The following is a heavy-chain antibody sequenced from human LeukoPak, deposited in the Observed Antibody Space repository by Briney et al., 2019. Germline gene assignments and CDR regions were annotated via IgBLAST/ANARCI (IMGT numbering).Heavy chain of an antibody. CDR2: MYFNSGAT. Sequence: ASVKVSCKASGFSFTGYYVQWLRQAPGQGLEWVGWMYFNSGATRYAPKFQDRVTMTRDTSISTAYMELSSLRADDTAMYFCAREGSSGQEWYAFDVWGPETMVTVSS. V-gene: IGHV1-2*02. CDR1: GFSFTGYY. J-gene: IGHJ3*01. D-gene: IGHD3-3*01. CDR3: AREGSSGQEWYAFDV.